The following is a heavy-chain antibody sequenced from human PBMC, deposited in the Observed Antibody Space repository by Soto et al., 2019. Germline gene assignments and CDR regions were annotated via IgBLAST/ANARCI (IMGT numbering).Heavy chain of an antibody. V-gene: IGHV3-15*01. CDR3: TTLYSGYDYVGY. Sequence: EVQLAESGGGLVKPGGSLRLSCAASRFPFSNAWMSWVRQAPGKGLEWVGRIRSKTDGGTTEYAAPVKDRFTISRDDSKNTLYLQMNSLKTEDTAVYYCTTLYSGYDYVGYWGQGTLVTVSS. J-gene: IGHJ4*02. CDR1: RFPFSNAW. D-gene: IGHD5-12*01. CDR2: IRSKTDGGTT.